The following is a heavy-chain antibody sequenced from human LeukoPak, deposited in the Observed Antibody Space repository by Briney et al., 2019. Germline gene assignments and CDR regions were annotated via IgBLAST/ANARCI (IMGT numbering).Heavy chain of an antibody. CDR1: GGTFSSYA. CDR2: IIPIFGTA. V-gene: IGHV1-69*13. Sequence: VASVKVSFTASGGTFSSYAISWVRQAPGQGLEWMGGIIPIFGTANYAQKFQGRVTITADESTSTAYMELSSLRSEDTAVYYCASGQLVDWFDPWGQGTLVTVSS. J-gene: IGHJ5*02. CDR3: ASGQLVDWFDP. D-gene: IGHD6-6*01.